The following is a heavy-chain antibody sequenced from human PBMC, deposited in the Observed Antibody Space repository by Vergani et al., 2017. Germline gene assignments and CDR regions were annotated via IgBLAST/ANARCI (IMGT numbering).Heavy chain of an antibody. CDR2: IYYSGST. Sequence: QVQLQESGPGLVKPSQTLSLTCTVSGGSISSGGYYWSWIRQHPGKGLEWIGYIYYSGSTYYNPSLKSRVTISVDTSKNQFSLKLSSVTAADTAVYYCARYLRRVVVAATEGFDYWGQGTLVTVSS. D-gene: IGHD2-15*01. V-gene: IGHV4-31*03. J-gene: IGHJ4*02. CDR3: ARYLRRVVVAATEGFDY. CDR1: GGSISSGGYY.